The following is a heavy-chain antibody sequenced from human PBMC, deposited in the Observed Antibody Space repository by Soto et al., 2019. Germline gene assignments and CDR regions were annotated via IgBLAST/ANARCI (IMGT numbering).Heavy chain of an antibody. CDR2: XSPYSGSR. V-gene: IGHV1-18*04. J-gene: IGHJ4*02. D-gene: IGHD4-17*01. CDR3: AREQYEFGDLYYVDY. CDR1: GYDFERFP. Sequence: QVQLVQSGGEVKRPGASVKVSCKASGYDFERFPISWVRQARGQXLXXMXXXSPYSGSRYYAEKFQGRVTMTTDTSTSTAYMELRSLTSDDTAVYFCAREQYEFGDLYYVDYWGQGTLVTVSS.